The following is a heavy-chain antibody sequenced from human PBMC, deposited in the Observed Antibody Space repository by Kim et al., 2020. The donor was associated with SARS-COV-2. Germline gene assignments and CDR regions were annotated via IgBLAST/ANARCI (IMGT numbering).Heavy chain of an antibody. J-gene: IGHJ4*02. Sequence: YAQKLQGRGTMTKDTTTSTTYMELRSLRSDDTAVYYCARLHYDSSGLPDYWGQGTLVTVSS. V-gene: IGHV1-18*01. CDR3: ARLHYDSSGLPDY. D-gene: IGHD3-22*01.